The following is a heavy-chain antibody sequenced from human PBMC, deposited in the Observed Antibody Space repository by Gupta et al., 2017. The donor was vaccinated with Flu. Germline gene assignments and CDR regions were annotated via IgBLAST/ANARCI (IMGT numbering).Heavy chain of an antibody. CDR2: IRSKTFGGTA. CDR1: GFKFAGSA. J-gene: IGHJ5*02. V-gene: IGHV3-49*03. Sequence: EVRLVESGGGLIPPGRSLRLSCTASGFKFAGSAVTRFRQAPGKGLEWIGFIRSKTFGGTAEFAASVKGRFTISRDDFRSIAYLQMNDLKTEDTAVYFCSRDLAVSSTVAGTNWFDPRGQGTRVTVSS. CDR3: SRDLAVSSTVAGTNWFDP. D-gene: IGHD6-19*01.